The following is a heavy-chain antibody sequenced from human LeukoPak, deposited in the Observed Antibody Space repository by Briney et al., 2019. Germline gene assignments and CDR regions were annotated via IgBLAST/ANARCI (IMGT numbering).Heavy chain of an antibody. CDR3: AKSAPEYYDFWSGADY. CDR1: GFTFSSYA. D-gene: IGHD3-3*01. Sequence: GGSLRLSCAASGFTFSSYAMSWVRQAPGKGLEWVSAISGSGGSTYYADSVKGRFTISRDNSKNTPYLQMNSLRAEDTAVYYCAKSAPEYYDFWSGADYWGQGTLVTVSS. J-gene: IGHJ4*02. V-gene: IGHV3-23*01. CDR2: ISGSGGST.